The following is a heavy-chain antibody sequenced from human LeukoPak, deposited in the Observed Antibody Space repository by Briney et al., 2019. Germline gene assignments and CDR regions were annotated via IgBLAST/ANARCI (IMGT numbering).Heavy chain of an antibody. J-gene: IGHJ1*01. Sequence: GGSLRLSCAGSGYIFDDYGMRWVRHAPGKGLEWVAGINWNGGSTGYAASVRGRCTISRDNAKTALYLEMNSLRVEDTAFYYCVRLGRDGYTYGAAYWGQGALVTVSS. CDR3: VRLGRDGYTYGAAY. V-gene: IGHV3-20*04. CDR2: INWNGGST. D-gene: IGHD5-24*01. CDR1: GYIFDDYG.